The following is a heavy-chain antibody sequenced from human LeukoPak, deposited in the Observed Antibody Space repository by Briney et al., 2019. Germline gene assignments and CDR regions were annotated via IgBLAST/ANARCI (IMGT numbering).Heavy chain of an antibody. V-gene: IGHV1-8*01. CDR3: ARWGRYYYGSGSYYPCCR. J-gene: IGHJ4*02. CDR1: GYTFTSYD. Sequence: ASVKVSCKASGYTFTSYDINWVRQATGQGLEWMGWMNPNSGNTGYAQKFQGRVTMTRNTSISTAYMELSSLRSEDTAVYYCARWGRYYYGSGSYYPCCRWGQGTLVTVSS. D-gene: IGHD3-10*01. CDR2: MNPNSGNT.